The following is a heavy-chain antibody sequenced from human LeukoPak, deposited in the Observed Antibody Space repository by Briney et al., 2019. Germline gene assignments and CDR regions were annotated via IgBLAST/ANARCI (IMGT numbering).Heavy chain of an antibody. D-gene: IGHD1-26*01. Sequence: KPSETLSLTCTVSGGTISNYYWSWIRQPPGKGLEWIAYIDYSGSTNYNPSLKSRVTISVDASKNQFSLNLRSLTPADTAVYYCARDRRRDLLHAFDIWGQGTMVTVSS. CDR1: GGTISNYY. J-gene: IGHJ3*02. CDR2: IDYSGST. V-gene: IGHV4-59*01. CDR3: ARDRRRDLLHAFDI.